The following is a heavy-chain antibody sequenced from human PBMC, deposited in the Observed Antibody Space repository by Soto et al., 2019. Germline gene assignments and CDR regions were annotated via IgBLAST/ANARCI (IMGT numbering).Heavy chain of an antibody. J-gene: IGHJ5*02. CDR2: IYATGTT. CDR3: VRDGTKTLRDWFDP. D-gene: IGHD1-1*01. Sequence: PSETLSLTCTISGGSISSYYWSWIRQTPGKGLEWIGRIYATGTTDYNPSLKSRVMMSVDTSKKQFSLRLRSVTAADTAVYYCVRDGTKTLRDWFDPWGQGISVTVSS. CDR1: GGSISSYY. V-gene: IGHV4-4*07.